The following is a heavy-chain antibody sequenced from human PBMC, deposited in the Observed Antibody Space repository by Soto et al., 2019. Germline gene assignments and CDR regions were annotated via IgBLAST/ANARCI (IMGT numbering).Heavy chain of an antibody. J-gene: IGHJ4*02. CDR1: GFTFSSYS. D-gene: IGHD5-12*01. V-gene: IGHV3-21*01. Sequence: GGSLRLSCAASGFTFSSYSMNWVRQAPGKGLEWVSSISSSSSYIYYADSVKGRFTISRDNAKNSLYLQMNSLRAEDTAVYYCARSALIYEADYFDYWGQGTLVTVSS. CDR2: ISSSSSYI. CDR3: ARSALIYEADYFDY.